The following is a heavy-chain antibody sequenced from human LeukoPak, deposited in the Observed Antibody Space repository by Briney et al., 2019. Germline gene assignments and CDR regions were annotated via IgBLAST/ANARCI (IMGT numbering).Heavy chain of an antibody. V-gene: IGHV3-23*01. J-gene: IGHJ4*02. CDR2: ISGSGTTT. Sequence: GGSLRLSCAASGFTFSSYAMTWVRQAPGRGLEWLSTISGSGTTTFYVDSVKGRFTVSRDNSKNTLYLQMSSLRAGDTAVYYCAKAGHYGSGSYYSDYWGRGTLVTVSP. CDR3: AKAGHYGSGSYYSDY. D-gene: IGHD3-10*01. CDR1: GFTFSSYA.